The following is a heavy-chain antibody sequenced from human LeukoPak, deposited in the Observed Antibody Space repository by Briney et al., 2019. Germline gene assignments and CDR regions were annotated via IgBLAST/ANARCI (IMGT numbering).Heavy chain of an antibody. D-gene: IGHD3-22*01. V-gene: IGHV4-4*07. CDR1: GGSISSYY. J-gene: IGHJ4*02. CDR3: ARGRYDSSGYYLPPDY. CDR2: IYTSGST. Sequence: SETLSLTCTVSGGSISSYYWSCIRQPAGKGLEWIGRIYTSGSTNYNPSLKSRVTMSVDTSKNQFSLKLSSVTAADTAVYYCARGRYDSSGYYLPPDYWGQGTLVTVSS.